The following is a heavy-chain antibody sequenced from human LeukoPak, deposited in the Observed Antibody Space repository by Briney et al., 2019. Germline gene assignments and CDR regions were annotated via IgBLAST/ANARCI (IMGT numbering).Heavy chain of an antibody. J-gene: IGHJ6*02. CDR3: ARGGSYYYGMDV. V-gene: IGHV4-59*01. CDR2: IYYSGST. Sequence: SETLSLTCTVSGGSISSYYWSWIRQPPGEGLEWIGYIYYSGSTNYNPSLKSRVTISVDTSKNQFSLKLSSVTAADTAVYYCARGGSYYYGMDVWGQGTTVTVSS. CDR1: GGSISSYY.